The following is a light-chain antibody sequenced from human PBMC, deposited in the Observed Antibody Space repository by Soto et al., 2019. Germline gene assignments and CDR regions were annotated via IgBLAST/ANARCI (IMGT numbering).Light chain of an antibody. V-gene: IGKV3-11*01. Sequence: EIVLIQSPATLSLSPGERATLSCRASQSVRTSLAWYQQQPGQAPRLLIYDASNRATGIPARFSGSGSGTDFTLTISSLQPKDFAVYYCQQRSNWPGTFGQGTKVEIK. CDR2: DAS. CDR3: QQRSNWPGT. CDR1: QSVRTS. J-gene: IGKJ1*01.